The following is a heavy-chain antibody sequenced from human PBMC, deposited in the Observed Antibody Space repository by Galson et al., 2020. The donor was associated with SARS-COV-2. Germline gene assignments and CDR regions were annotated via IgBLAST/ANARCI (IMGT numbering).Heavy chain of an antibody. CDR3: AREGSAGDYYYYGLDV. D-gene: IGHD3-10*01. CDR2: ISHDGTNY. V-gene: IGHV3-30-3*01. Sequence: SCAASEFTFNKYALHWVRQPPGKGLEWVASISHDGTNYYNADAVKGRFSISRDNAKNTLYLQMNTLRPEDTALYYCAREGSAGDYYYYGLDVWGQGTTVTVSS. CDR1: EFTFNKYA. J-gene: IGHJ6*02.